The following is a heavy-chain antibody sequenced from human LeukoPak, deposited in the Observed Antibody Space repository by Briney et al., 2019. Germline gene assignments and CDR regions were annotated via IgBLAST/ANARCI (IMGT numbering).Heavy chain of an antibody. D-gene: IGHD1-26*01. J-gene: IGHJ4*02. V-gene: IGHV3-21*01. Sequence: GGSLRLSCAASGFTFNSYSINWVRQAPGGGLEWVSCISSNSGYIFYADSVKGRFTISRDNAKNSVYLHMNSLRAEDTAVYYCARDSRANSGSHPDYWGQGTLVTVSS. CDR1: GFTFNSYS. CDR2: ISSNSGYI. CDR3: ARDSRANSGSHPDY.